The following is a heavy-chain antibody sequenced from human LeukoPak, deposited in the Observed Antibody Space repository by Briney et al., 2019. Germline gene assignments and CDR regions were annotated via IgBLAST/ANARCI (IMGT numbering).Heavy chain of an antibody. CDR2: INPNSGGT. CDR1: GYTFTGYY. J-gene: IGHJ5*02. CDR3: ASAAPMTTVTKDRYNWFDP. Sequence: ASVKVSCKASGYTFTGYYMHWVRQAPGQGLEWMGWINPNSGGTNYAQKFQGRVTMTRDASISTAYMELSRLRSDDTAVYYCASAAPMTTVTKDRYNWFDPWGQGTLVTVSS. V-gene: IGHV1-2*02. D-gene: IGHD4-17*01.